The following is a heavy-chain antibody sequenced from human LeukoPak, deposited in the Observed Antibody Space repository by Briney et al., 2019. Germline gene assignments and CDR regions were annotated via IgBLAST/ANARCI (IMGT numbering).Heavy chain of an antibody. D-gene: IGHD3-10*01. J-gene: IGHJ4*02. CDR2: IYYSGST. Sequence: PSETLSLTCTVSGGSISSSSYYWGWIRQHPGKGLEWIGYIYYSGSTYYNPSLKSRVTISVDMSKNQFSLKLSSVTAADTAVYYCATLLSMVRGVISPYFDYWGQGTLVTVSS. V-gene: IGHV4-31*03. CDR1: GGSISSSSYY. CDR3: ATLLSMVRGVISPYFDY.